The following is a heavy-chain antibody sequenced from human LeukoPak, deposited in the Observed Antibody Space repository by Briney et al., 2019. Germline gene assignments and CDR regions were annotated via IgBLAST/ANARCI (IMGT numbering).Heavy chain of an antibody. J-gene: IGHJ4*02. CDR3: AKDGDSKLHGYYFDY. Sequence: GGSLRLSCAASGFTFSIYGMNWVRQAPGKGLEWISYISGNSDYIYQAGSVKGRFFISRDNAQDSLYLHMNSLRAEDTAVYYCAKDGDSKLHGYYFDYWGQGTLVTVSS. D-gene: IGHD2-2*03. CDR2: ISGNSDYI. CDR1: GFTFSIYG. V-gene: IGHV3-21*05.